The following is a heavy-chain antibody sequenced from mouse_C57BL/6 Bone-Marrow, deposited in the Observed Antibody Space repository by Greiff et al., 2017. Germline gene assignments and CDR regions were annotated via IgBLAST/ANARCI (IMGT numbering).Heavy chain of an antibody. D-gene: IGHD4-1*01. CDR1: GFTFSSYA. J-gene: IGHJ3*01. CDR2: ISDGGSYT. V-gene: IGHV5-4*01. Sequence: EVKLVESGGGLVKPGGSLKLSCAASGFTFSSYAMSWVRQTPEKRLEWVATISDGGSYTYYPDNLKGRFTISRDNAKNNLYLQMSHLKSEDTAMYYCARDDWDKAYWGQGTLVTVSA. CDR3: ARDDWDKAY.